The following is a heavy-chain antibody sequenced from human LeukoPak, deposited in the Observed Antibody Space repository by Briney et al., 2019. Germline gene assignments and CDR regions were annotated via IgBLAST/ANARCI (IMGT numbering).Heavy chain of an antibody. CDR1: GFTFSSYS. V-gene: IGHV3-48*01. CDR2: ISSSSSTI. J-gene: IGHJ3*02. Sequence: PGGSLRLSCAASGFTFSSYSMNWVRQAPGKGLEWVSYISSSSSTIYYADSVKGRFTISRDNAKNSLYLQMNSLRAEDTAVYYCARALRLHAFDIWGQGTMVTVSS. CDR3: ARALRLHAFDI. D-gene: IGHD2-21*01.